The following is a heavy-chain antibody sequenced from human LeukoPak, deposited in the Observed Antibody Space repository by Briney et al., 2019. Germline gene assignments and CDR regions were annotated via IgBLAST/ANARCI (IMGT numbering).Heavy chain of an antibody. CDR3: ARGAATTYRGRFDY. D-gene: IGHD5-12*01. CDR1: GYTFTIYD. Sequence: GASVKVSCKASGYTFTIYDINWVRQATGQGLEWMGWMNPNSGNTGYAQKFQGRVTITRNTSISTAYMELSSLRSEDTAVYCCARGAATTYRGRFDYWGQGTLVAVSS. J-gene: IGHJ4*02. V-gene: IGHV1-8*03. CDR2: MNPNSGNT.